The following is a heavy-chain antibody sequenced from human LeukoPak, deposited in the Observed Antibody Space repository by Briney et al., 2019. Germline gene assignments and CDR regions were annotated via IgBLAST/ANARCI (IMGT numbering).Heavy chain of an antibody. J-gene: IGHJ4*02. D-gene: IGHD2-2*01. CDR3: AGQYCSSTSCYDLDY. Sequence: SETLSLXCTVSGGSISSYYWSWIRQPAGKELEWIGRIYTSGSTNYNPSLKSRVTMSVDTSKNQFSLKLSSVTAADTAVYYCAGQYCSSTSCYDLDYWGQGTLVTVSS. CDR1: GGSISSYY. V-gene: IGHV4-4*07. CDR2: IYTSGST.